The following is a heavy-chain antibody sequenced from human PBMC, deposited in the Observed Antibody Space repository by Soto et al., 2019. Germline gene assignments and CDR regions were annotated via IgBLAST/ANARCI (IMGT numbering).Heavy chain of an antibody. CDR3: ARGLELEGSGNLLWYYGMDV. CDR2: ISSSSSYI. J-gene: IGHJ6*02. V-gene: IGHV3-21*01. CDR1: GFTFSSYS. D-gene: IGHD3-3*01. Sequence: PGGSLRLSCAASGFTFSSYSMNWVRQAPGKGLEWVSSISSSSSYIYYADSVKGRFTISRDNAKNSLYLQMNSLRAEDTAVYYCARGLELEGSGNLLWYYGMDVWGQGTTVTVSS.